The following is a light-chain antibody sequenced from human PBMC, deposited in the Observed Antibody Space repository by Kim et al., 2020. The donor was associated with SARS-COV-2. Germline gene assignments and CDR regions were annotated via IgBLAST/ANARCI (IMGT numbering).Light chain of an antibody. Sequence: GGTATLSCGASRGVSSYLAWYQQKPGQAPRLLIYGASTRATGIPARFSGSGSGTEFTLTISSLQSEDFAVYYCQQYDSWPLTFGEGTKVDIK. CDR2: GAS. J-gene: IGKJ4*01. CDR3: QQYDSWPLT. CDR1: RGVSSY. V-gene: IGKV3-15*01.